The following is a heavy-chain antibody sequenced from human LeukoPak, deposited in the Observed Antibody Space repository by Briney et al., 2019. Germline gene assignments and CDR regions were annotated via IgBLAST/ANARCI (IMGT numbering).Heavy chain of an antibody. V-gene: IGHV4-34*01. CDR3: ARDPTTVVTTPYYFDD. J-gene: IGHJ4*02. CDR1: GGSFIGYH. D-gene: IGHD4-23*01. Sequence: SETLSLTCAVSGGSFIGYHWNWIRQPPGKGLEWIGEINHSGNTNYNPSLKSRVTVSIDTSKNQFSLKSRSLTAADTAVYYCARDPTTVVTTPYYFDDWGQGTLVTVSS. CDR2: INHSGNT.